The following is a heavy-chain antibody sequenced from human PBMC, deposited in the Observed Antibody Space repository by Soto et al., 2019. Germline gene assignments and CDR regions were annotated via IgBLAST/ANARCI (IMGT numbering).Heavy chain of an antibody. Sequence: ASETLSLTCTVSGGSISSSSYYWGWIRQPPGKGLEWIGSIYYSGSTYYNPSLKSRVTISVDTSKNQFSLKLSSVTAADTAVYYCASRIEYSSSSSRSNHPDHDYYYGMDVWGQGTTVTVSS. CDR2: IYYSGST. J-gene: IGHJ6*02. D-gene: IGHD6-6*01. V-gene: IGHV4-39*01. CDR3: ASRIEYSSSSSRSNHPDHDYYYGMDV. CDR1: GGSISSSSYY.